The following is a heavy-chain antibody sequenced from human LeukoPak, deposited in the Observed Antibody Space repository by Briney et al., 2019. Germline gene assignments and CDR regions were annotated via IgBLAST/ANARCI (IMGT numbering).Heavy chain of an antibody. CDR2: INHSGNT. J-gene: IGHJ6*02. CDR3: ARDKPTSSRDYYYGMDV. V-gene: IGHV4-61*01. Sequence: SETLSPTCTVSGGSVSSGSYFWSWIRQPPGKGLEWIGYINHSGNTKYNPSLKSRVTISIGTSKNQFSLKLSSVTAADTAVYYCARDKPTSSRDYYYGMDVWGQGTTVTVSS. CDR1: GGSVSSGSYF. D-gene: IGHD6-6*01.